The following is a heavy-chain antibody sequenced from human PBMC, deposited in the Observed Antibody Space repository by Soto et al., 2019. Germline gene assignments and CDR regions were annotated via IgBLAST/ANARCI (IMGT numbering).Heavy chain of an antibody. CDR2: IYTSGTT. Sequence: SETLSLTCSVSGGSISSYYWTWIRQPAGKGLEWIGRIYTSGTTNYNPSLESRVTMSVDTSKNQFSLRLSSVTAADTAVYYCARGRGSTGTTYYFDYWGQGTLVTVSS. CDR3: ARGRGSTGTTYYFDY. CDR1: GGSISSYY. J-gene: IGHJ4*02. V-gene: IGHV4-4*07. D-gene: IGHD1-1*01.